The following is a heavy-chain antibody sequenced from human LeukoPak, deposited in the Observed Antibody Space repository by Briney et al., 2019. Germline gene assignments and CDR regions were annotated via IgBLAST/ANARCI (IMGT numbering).Heavy chain of an antibody. CDR2: ISSSSSNI. CDR1: GFPLSSYS. J-gene: IGHJ4*02. CDR3: VRVKGTYFDY. D-gene: IGHD1-1*01. V-gene: IGHV3-48*01. Sequence: GGSLRLSCTASGFPLSSYSINWVRQAPGTGLEWISYISSSSSNIYYLDSVQGRLTVSRDNERNSLFLQIDSPRAEDTAVYYCVRVKGTYFDYWGQGSLVTVSS.